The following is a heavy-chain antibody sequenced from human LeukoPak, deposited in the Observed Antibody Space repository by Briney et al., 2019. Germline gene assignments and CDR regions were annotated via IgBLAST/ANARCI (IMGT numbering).Heavy chain of an antibody. J-gene: IGHJ6*03. V-gene: IGHV1-24*01. CDR1: GYTLTELS. Sequence: ASVKVSCKVSGYTLTELSMHWVRQAPGKGLEWMGGFDPEDGETIYAQKVKGRVTMTEDTSTDTAYMELSSLRSEDTAVYYCATAGITMVRGVIIRSRDYDYYMDVWGKGTTVTVSS. CDR3: ATAGITMVRGVIIRSRDYDYYMDV. CDR2: FDPEDGET. D-gene: IGHD3-10*01.